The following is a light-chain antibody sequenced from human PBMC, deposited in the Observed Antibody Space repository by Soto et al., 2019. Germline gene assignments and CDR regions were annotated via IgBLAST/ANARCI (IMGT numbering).Light chain of an antibody. CDR3: QQANSLPPT. CDR2: AAS. V-gene: IGKV1D-12*01. Sequence: DIQMTQSPSSVSASVGDRVTITCRASQGISSWLVWYQQKPGKAPKLLIYAASSLQSGVPSRFSGSGSGTDFTLTISSLQPEDFATYYCQQANSLPPTFGQGTKLEIK. J-gene: IGKJ2*01. CDR1: QGISSW.